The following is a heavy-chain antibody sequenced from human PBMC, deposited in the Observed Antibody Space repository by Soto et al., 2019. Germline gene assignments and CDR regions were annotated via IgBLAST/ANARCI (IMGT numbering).Heavy chain of an antibody. CDR2: ISAYSGNT. CDR1: GYTFPNYG. Sequence: QVQLVQSEAEVKKPGASVKVSCKASGYTFPNYGISWVRQAPGQGLEWMGWISAYSGNTNYAQKLQGRVTMTTDTSTSTAYMELRSLRSDDTAVYYCAREQYCGGDCYSDFDYYYYGMDVWGQGTTVTVSS. J-gene: IGHJ6*02. D-gene: IGHD2-21*02. V-gene: IGHV1-18*01. CDR3: AREQYCGGDCYSDFDYYYYGMDV.